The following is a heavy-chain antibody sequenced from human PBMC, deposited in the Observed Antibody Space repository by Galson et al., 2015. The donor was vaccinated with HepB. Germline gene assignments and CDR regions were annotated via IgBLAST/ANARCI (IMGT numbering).Heavy chain of an antibody. Sequence: SLRLSCAASGFTFSTYPMHWVRQPPGKGLEWVSILSYDGTNKYYADSVKGRFTISRDNSKSTLYLQMNSLRGEDTAVYYCARGYLWGSYRLDYWGQGTLVTVSS. CDR3: ARGYLWGSYRLDY. J-gene: IGHJ4*02. V-gene: IGHV3-30-3*01. CDR1: GFTFSTYP. D-gene: IGHD3-16*02. CDR2: LSYDGTNK.